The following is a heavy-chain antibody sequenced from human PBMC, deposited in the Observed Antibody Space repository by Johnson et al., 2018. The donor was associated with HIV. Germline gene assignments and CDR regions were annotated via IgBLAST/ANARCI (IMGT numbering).Heavy chain of an antibody. V-gene: IGHV3-33*08. CDR3: ARFCVGDCSSPHDAFDI. CDR2: IRYDGSNK. J-gene: IGHJ3*02. D-gene: IGHD2-21*02. Sequence: VQLLESGGGVVQPGRSLRLSCAASGFTFSSYGMHWVRQAPGKGLEWVAFIRYDGSNKYYADSVKGRFTISSDNSKNTLYLQMNSLRADDTAVYYCARFCVGDCSSPHDAFDIWGQGTMVTVSS. CDR1: GFTFSSYG.